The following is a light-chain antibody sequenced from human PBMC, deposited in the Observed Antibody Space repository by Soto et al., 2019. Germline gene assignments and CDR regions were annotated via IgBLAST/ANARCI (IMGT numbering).Light chain of an antibody. CDR3: SSFTSTSTYVV. CDR2: VVS. J-gene: IGLJ3*02. CDR1: SSDTGGYNH. Sequence: QSALTQPASVSGSPGQAITISCTGTSSDTGGYNHVSWYQQHPGKAPKLIISVVSNRPSGVSNRFSGSKSGNTASLTISGLHAEDEADYYCSSFTSTSTYVVFGGGTKLTVL. V-gene: IGLV2-14*01.